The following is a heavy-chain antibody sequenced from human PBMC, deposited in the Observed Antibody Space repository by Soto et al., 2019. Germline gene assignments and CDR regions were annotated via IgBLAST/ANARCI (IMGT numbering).Heavy chain of an antibody. CDR3: ARDSGYCTRTRYCFEH. J-gene: IGHJ4*02. D-gene: IGHD2-2*01. V-gene: IGHV3-7*01. CDR2: IKQDESEK. CDR1: GITLSNSW. Sequence: GGSLRLSCTASGITLSNSWMSWVRQAPGKGLEWVANIKQDESEKYYVDSVRGRFTVSRDNAKNLLYLQMDSLRVEDTAFYFCARDSGYCTRTRYCFEHWGQGTPVTVSS.